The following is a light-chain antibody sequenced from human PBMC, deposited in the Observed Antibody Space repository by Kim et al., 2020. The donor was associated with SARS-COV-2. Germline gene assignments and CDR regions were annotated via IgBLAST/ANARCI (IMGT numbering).Light chain of an antibody. Sequence: PGQKVTISCSGSSSNIGNNYASWYQQLPGTAPKLLIYDNNKRPSGIPDRFSGSKSGTSATLGITGLQTGDEADYYCGTWDSSLSAVFGGGTQLTVL. CDR2: DNN. CDR3: GTWDSSLSAV. J-gene: IGLJ3*02. CDR1: SSNIGNNY. V-gene: IGLV1-51*01.